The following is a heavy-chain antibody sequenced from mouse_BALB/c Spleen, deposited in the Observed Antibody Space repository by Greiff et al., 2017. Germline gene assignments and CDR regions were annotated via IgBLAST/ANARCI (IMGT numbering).Heavy chain of an antibody. CDR3: TRNYGYGLYAMDY. Sequence: QVQLQQSGAELVKPGASVKLSCKASGYTFTSYYIYWVKQRPGQGLEWIGEINPSNGGTNFNEKFKSKATLTVDKSSSTAYMQLSSLTSEDSAVYYCTRNYGYGLYAMDYWGQGTSVTVSS. CDR1: GYTFTSYY. D-gene: IGHD2-2*01. J-gene: IGHJ4*01. V-gene: IGHV1S81*02. CDR2: INPSNGGT.